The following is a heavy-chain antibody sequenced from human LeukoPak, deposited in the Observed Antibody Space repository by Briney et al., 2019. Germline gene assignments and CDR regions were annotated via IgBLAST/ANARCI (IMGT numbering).Heavy chain of an antibody. CDR1: GGSISSYY. Sequence: SETLSLTCTVSGGSISSYYWSWIRQPPGKGLEGIGYIYYSGSTNYNPSLKSRVTISVDTSKNQFSLKLSSVTAADTAVYYCARSSPGAFYPYCSSTSCYSWFDPWGQGTLVTVSS. V-gene: IGHV4-59*01. D-gene: IGHD2-2*02. CDR3: ARSSPGAFYPYCSSTSCYSWFDP. J-gene: IGHJ5*02. CDR2: IYYSGST.